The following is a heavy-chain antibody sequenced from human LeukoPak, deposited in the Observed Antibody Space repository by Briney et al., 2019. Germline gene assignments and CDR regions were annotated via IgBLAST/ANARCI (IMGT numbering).Heavy chain of an antibody. J-gene: IGHJ4*02. CDR1: GFTFSSYA. D-gene: IGHD3-22*01. Sequence: GGSLRLSCAASGFTFSSYAMSWVRQAPGKGLEWVSAISGSGGSTYYADSVKGRFTISRDNSKNTLYLQMNSLRAEDTAVYYCAKALDSSGYLPYYFDYWGQGTLVTVSS. CDR2: ISGSGGST. CDR3: AKALDSSGYLPYYFDY. V-gene: IGHV3-23*01.